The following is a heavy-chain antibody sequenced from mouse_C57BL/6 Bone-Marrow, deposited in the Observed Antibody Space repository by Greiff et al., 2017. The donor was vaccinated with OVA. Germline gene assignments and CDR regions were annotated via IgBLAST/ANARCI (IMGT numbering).Heavy chain of an antibody. V-gene: IGHV5-9-1*02. Sequence: EVMLVESGEGLVKPGGSLKLSCAASGFTFSSYAMSWVRQTPEKRLEWVAYISSGGDYIYYADTVKGRFTISRDNARNTLYLQMSSLKPEDTAMYYCTREAYYSNYETFAYWGQGTLVTVSA. CDR3: TREAYYSNYETFAY. CDR1: GFTFSSYA. J-gene: IGHJ3*01. D-gene: IGHD2-5*01. CDR2: ISSGGDYI.